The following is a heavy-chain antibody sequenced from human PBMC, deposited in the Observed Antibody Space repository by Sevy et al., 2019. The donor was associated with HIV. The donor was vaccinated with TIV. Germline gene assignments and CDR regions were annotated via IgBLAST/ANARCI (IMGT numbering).Heavy chain of an antibody. CDR3: AKDAEMTSVTTSDP. Sequence: GGSLRLSCAASGFTFSSYGMHWVRQAPGKGLEWVAFIWYDGSNKYYADSVKGRFTISRDNSKNTLYLQMNSLRAEDTAVYYCAKDAEMTSVTTSDPWGQGTLVTVSS. J-gene: IGHJ5*02. CDR2: IWYDGSNK. CDR1: GFTFSSYG. D-gene: IGHD4-4*01. V-gene: IGHV3-30*02.